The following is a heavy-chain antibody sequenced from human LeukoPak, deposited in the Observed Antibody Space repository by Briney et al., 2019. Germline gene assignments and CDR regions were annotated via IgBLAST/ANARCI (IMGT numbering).Heavy chain of an antibody. J-gene: IGHJ5*02. CDR2: IWYDGNNK. V-gene: IGHV3-33*01. CDR1: GFTFSSND. Sequence: GGSLRLSCAASGFTFSSNDMHWVRQAPGKGLEWVAVIWYDGNNKYYADSVKGRFTISRDNSKNTLFLQINSLSAEDTAVYYCATDAGHWFDPWGQGTLVTVSS. CDR3: ATDAGHWFDP.